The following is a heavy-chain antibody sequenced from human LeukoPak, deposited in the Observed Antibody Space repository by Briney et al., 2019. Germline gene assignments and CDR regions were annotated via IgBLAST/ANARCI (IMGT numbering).Heavy chain of an antibody. CDR3: ARDSPYCSSTSCYGGAT. D-gene: IGHD2-2*01. CDR1: GGTFSSYA. Sequence: SVKVSCKASGGTFSSYAISWVRQAPGQGLEWMGGIIPIFGTTNYAQKFQGRVTITADESTSTAYMELSSLRSEDTAVYYCARDSPYCSSTSCYGGATWGQGTLVTVSS. J-gene: IGHJ4*02. CDR2: IIPIFGTT. V-gene: IGHV1-69*13.